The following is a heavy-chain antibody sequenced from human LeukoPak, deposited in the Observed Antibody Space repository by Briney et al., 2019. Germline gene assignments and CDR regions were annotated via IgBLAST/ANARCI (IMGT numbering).Heavy chain of an antibody. CDR3: ARDGDYGYSSGWLGYD. D-gene: IGHD6-19*01. V-gene: IGHV1-69*01. CDR1: GGTFSSYA. Sequence: SVTVSCKASGGTFSSYAISWVRQAPGQGLEWMGGIIPIFGTANYAQKFQGRVTITADESTSTAYVELSSLRSEDTAVYYCARDGDYGYSSGWLGYDWGQGTLVTVSS. CDR2: IIPIFGTA. J-gene: IGHJ4*02.